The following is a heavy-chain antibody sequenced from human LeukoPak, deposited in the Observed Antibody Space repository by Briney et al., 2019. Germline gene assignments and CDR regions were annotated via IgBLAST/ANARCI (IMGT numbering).Heavy chain of an antibody. J-gene: IGHJ4*02. CDR3: AKDSSLTVTRGVAYFDY. CDR2: ISGSGGGT. Sequence: GGSLRLSCAASGFTFSSYAMSWVRQAPGKGLEWVSGISGSGGGTYYADSVKGRFTISRDNSKNTLYLQMNSLRAEDTAVYYCAKDSSLTVTRGVAYFDYWGQGTLVTVSS. V-gene: IGHV3-23*01. CDR1: GFTFSSYA. D-gene: IGHD3-10*01.